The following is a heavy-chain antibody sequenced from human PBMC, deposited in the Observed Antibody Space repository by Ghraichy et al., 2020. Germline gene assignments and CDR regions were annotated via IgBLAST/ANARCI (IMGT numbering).Heavy chain of an antibody. CDR3: ARVFHYYDSSGYYDYLDY. CDR2: TYYRSMWYN. CDR1: GDSVSSNSAA. Sequence: SETLSLTCAISGDSVSSNSAAWNWIRQSPSKGLEWLGRTYYRSMWYNDYAVSVKSRITINPETSKNQFSLQLNSVTPEDTAVYYCARVFHYYDSSGYYDYLDYRGQATLLTGSP. D-gene: IGHD3-22*01. J-gene: IGHJ4*02. V-gene: IGHV6-1*01.